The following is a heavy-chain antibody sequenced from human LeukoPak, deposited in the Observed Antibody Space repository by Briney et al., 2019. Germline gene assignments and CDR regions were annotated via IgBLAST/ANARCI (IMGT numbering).Heavy chain of an antibody. Sequence: GGSLRLSCVVSGFTLSSRWMMWVRQAPGEGLEWMTNINRDGSEKNYVDSVKGRFTITRDNAENSLYLQMNSLKVEDSAIYYCATYDSWSGYNIAYWGQGTLVTVSP. J-gene: IGHJ4*02. D-gene: IGHD3-3*01. CDR2: INRDGSEK. V-gene: IGHV3-7*03. CDR3: ATYDSWSGYNIAY. CDR1: GFTLSSRW.